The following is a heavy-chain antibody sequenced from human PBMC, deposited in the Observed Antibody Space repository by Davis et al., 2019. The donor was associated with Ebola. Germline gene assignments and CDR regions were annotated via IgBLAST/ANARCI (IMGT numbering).Heavy chain of an antibody. CDR1: GFTFSSYS. J-gene: IGHJ4*02. CDR3: ARVGGMTTLIYDY. V-gene: IGHV3-21*01. D-gene: IGHD4-17*01. CDR2: ISSSSGYK. Sequence: GESLKISCAASGFTFSSYSMNWVRQAPGKGLEWVSSISSSSGYKYYADSTKGRFTISRDNSKNTLSLQMNSLRAEDTAVYYCARVGGMTTLIYDYWGQGTLVTVSS.